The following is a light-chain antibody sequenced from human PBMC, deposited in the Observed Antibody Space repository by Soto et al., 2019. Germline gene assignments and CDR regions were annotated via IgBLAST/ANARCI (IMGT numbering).Light chain of an antibody. CDR3: SSYTSSSTVV. J-gene: IGLJ2*01. CDR2: DVS. V-gene: IGLV2-14*01. Sequence: QSVLTQPASVSGSPGQSITISCTGTSSDVGGYNYVSWYQQHPRKAPKLMIYDVSNRPSGVSNRFSGSKSGNTASLTISGLQAEDEADYYCSSYTSSSTVVFGGGTKLTVL. CDR1: SSDVGGYNY.